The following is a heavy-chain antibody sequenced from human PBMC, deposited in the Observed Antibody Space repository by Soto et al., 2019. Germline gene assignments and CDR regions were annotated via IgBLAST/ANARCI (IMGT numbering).Heavy chain of an antibody. D-gene: IGHD5-12*01. CDR3: AKGAPRDGYNFHY. CDR1: GGSFRGFY. V-gene: IGHV4-34*01. CDR2: INHVGIT. J-gene: IGHJ4*02. Sequence: SETLSLTCAVSGGSFRGFYWTWIRQSPGKGLEWLGDINHVGITNYNPSLKSRVSIPVDTSKSQFSLKLSSVTAADTAVYYCAKGAPRDGYNFHYWGQGTLVTVSS.